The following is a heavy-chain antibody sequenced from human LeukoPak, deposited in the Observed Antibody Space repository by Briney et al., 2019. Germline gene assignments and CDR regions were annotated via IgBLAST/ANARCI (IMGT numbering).Heavy chain of an antibody. CDR2: IIPIFGTA. CDR3: AVEIVVVVAAISVDFDY. Sequence: SGKVSCKASGGTFSSYAISWVRQAPGQGLEWMGGIIPIFGTANYAQKFRGRVTIATDESTSTAYMELSSLRSEDTAVYYCAVEIVVVVAAISVDFDYWGQGTLVTVSS. V-gene: IGHV1-69*05. CDR1: GGTFSSYA. D-gene: IGHD2-15*01. J-gene: IGHJ4*02.